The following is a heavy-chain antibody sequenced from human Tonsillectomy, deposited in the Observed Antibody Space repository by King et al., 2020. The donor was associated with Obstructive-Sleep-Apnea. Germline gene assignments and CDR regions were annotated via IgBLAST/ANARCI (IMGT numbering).Heavy chain of an antibody. CDR2: ISSSSRTI. Sequence: VQLVESGGGLVQPGGSLRLSCAASGFTFSSYSMNWVRQAPGKGLEWVSYISSSSRTIYYADSVKGRFTISRDNAKNSLYLQMNSLRAEDTAVYYCARTIRGDTDPIYYWGQGTLVTVSS. CDR1: GFTFSSYS. V-gene: IGHV3-48*04. CDR3: ARTIRGDTDPIYY. D-gene: IGHD3-16*01. J-gene: IGHJ4*02.